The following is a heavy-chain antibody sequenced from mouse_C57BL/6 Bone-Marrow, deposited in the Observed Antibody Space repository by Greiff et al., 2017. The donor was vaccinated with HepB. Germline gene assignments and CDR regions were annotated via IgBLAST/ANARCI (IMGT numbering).Heavy chain of an antibody. Sequence: QVQLKQSGPELVKPGASVKISCKASGYAFSSSWMNWVKQRPGKGLEWIGRIYPGDGDTNYNGKFKGKATLTADKSSSTAYMQLSSLTSEDSAVYFCARVYGSSYHWYFDVWGTGTTVTVSS. CDR1: GYAFSSSW. CDR2: IYPGDGDT. V-gene: IGHV1-82*01. D-gene: IGHD1-1*01. CDR3: ARVYGSSYHWYFDV. J-gene: IGHJ1*03.